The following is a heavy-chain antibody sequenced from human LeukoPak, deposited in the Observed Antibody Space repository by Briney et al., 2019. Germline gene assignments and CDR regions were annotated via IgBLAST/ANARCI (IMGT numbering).Heavy chain of an antibody. V-gene: IGHV3-30*04. CDR3: ARAYYGGDAFDI. J-gene: IGHJ3*02. D-gene: IGHD3-10*01. CDR2: ISYDGSNK. CDR1: GFTISSYA. Sequence: PGGSLRLSCAASGFTISSYAMHWVRQAPGKGLEWVAVISYDGSNKYYADSVKGRFTISRDNSKNTLYLQMNSLRAEDTAVYYCARAYYGGDAFDIWGQGTMVTVSS.